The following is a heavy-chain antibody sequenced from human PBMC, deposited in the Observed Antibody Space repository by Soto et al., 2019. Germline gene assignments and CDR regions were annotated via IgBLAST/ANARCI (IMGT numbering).Heavy chain of an antibody. V-gene: IGHV4-34*01. CDR2: INHSGSA. D-gene: IGHD1-26*01. Sequence: QVQLQQSGAGLLKPSETLSLTCDVYGGSFSDYIWTWIRQTPGKGLQWIGQINHSGSANYNPSLXSRVTISVHPSXXXFXXELSSVTAADTAVYYCARGLISGSHYSGGWYYFDSWGQGTQVTVSS. CDR1: GGSFSDYI. CDR3: ARGLISGSHYSGGWYYFDS. J-gene: IGHJ4*02.